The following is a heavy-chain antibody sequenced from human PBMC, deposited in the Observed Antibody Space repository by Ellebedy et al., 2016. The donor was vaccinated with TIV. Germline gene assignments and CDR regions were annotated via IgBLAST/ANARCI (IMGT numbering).Heavy chain of an antibody. CDR3: AKDLRYTTGWGGALDI. CDR2: IGGSAYTT. Sequence: GESLKISCAASAFTFSDYYMSWIRQAPGKGLEWVSSIGGSAYTTHYADSVEGRFTISRDNSRNTLYLQMNSLRGEDTAVYFCAKDLRYTTGWGGALDIWGQGAMVTVSS. D-gene: IGHD2-8*02. CDR1: AFTFSDYY. J-gene: IGHJ3*02. V-gene: IGHV3-23*01.